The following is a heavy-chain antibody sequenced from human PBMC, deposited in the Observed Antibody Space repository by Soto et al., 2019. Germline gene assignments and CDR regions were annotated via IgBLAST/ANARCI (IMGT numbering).Heavy chain of an antibody. J-gene: IGHJ4*02. CDR3: ARGLGLYYFDY. V-gene: IGHV1-3*01. D-gene: IGHD1-26*01. CDR2: INAGNGNT. CDR1: GYTFTSYA. Sequence: QVQLVQSGAEVKKPGASVKVSCKACGYTFTSYAMHWVRQAPGQRLEWMGWINAGNGNTKYSQKFQGRVTITRDTSASTAYMELSSLRSEDTAVYYCARGLGLYYFDYWGQGTLVTVSS.